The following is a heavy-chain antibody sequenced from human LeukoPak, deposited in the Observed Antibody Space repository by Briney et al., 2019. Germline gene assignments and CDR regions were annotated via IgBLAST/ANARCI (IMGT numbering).Heavy chain of an antibody. CDR2: INPNSGGT. Sequence: ASVKVSCKASGYTFTGCYMHWVRQAPGQGLEWMGWINPNSGGTNYAQKFQGRVTMTRDTSISTAYMELSRLRSDDTAVYYCARDADYYYYMDVWGKGTTVTVSS. CDR1: GYTFTGCY. J-gene: IGHJ6*03. V-gene: IGHV1-2*02. CDR3: ARDADYYYYMDV.